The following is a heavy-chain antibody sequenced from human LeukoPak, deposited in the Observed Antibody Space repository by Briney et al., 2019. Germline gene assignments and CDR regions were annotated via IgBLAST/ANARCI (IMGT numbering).Heavy chain of an antibody. Sequence: SVSLSLTCAGYGGSCSGYYWGWLPQPPGKGLEWSGEINHSGSTNYNPSLKSRVTISVDTSKNQFSLKLSSVTAADTAVYYCARGPSMGLRYFGTILVRWFDPWGQGTLVTVSS. D-gene: IGHD3-9*01. J-gene: IGHJ5*02. CDR1: GGSCSGYY. CDR3: ARGPSMGLRYFGTILVRWFDP. V-gene: IGHV4-34*01. CDR2: INHSGST.